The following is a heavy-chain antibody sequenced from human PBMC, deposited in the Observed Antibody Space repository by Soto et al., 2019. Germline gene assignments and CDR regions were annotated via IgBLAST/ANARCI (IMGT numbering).Heavy chain of an antibody. V-gene: IGHV3-7*01. J-gene: IGHJ4*02. Sequence: EVQLVESGGGLVQPGGSLRLSCAASGFTFSSYWMSWVRQAPGKGLEWVANIKQDGSEKYYVDSVKGRFTISRDNAKNSLYLQINSLRAEDTAVYYCARVTGTTEEYYFDYWGQGTLVTVSS. CDR3: ARVTGTTEEYYFDY. CDR1: GFTFSSYW. D-gene: IGHD1-20*01. CDR2: IKQDGSEK.